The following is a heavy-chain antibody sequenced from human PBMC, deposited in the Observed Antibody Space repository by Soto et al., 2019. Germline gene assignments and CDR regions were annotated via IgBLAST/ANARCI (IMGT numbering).Heavy chain of an antibody. D-gene: IGHD3-16*01. CDR1: GITFNDYA. Sequence: PGWSLRLSCVASGITFNDYAMTWVRQAPGKGLEWVSGITSGGGSTSYADSVKGRFTISRDNSKNTLYLQMNSLRAEDKAVYYCERDGLGGGLSNIDYWCQGNLVTVSS. CDR3: ERDGLGGGLSNIDY. CDR2: ITSGGGST. J-gene: IGHJ4*02. V-gene: IGHV3-23*01.